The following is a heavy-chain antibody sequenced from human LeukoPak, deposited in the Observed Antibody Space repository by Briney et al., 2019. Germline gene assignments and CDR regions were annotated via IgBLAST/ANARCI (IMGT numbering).Heavy chain of an antibody. J-gene: IGHJ6*02. Sequence: SETLSLTCTVSGGSISSYYWSWIRQPAGKGLEWIGRIYTNGSTNYNPSLKSRVTMSVDTSKNQFSLKLSSVTAADTAVYYCARTIVDAYYYYYGMDVWGQGTTVTVSS. CDR2: IYTNGST. V-gene: IGHV4-4*07. CDR3: ARTIVDAYYYYYGMDV. CDR1: GGSISSYY. D-gene: IGHD3-22*01.